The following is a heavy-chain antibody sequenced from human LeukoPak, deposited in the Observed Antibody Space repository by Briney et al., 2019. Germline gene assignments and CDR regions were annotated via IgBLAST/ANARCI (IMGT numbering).Heavy chain of an antibody. J-gene: IGHJ5*02. D-gene: IGHD6-6*01. Sequence: DLVKPSGKASGPPFTTYAMTLVRQSSGHGLEWMGWFNTNTGKPTYAQGFTGRFVFNLDTSVSTAYLHISSLKAEDAAVYYCARAGVAARRGNWFDPWGQGTLVTVSS. CDR3: ARAGVAARRGNWFDP. V-gene: IGHV7-4-1*02. CDR1: GPPFTTYA. CDR2: FNTNTGKP.